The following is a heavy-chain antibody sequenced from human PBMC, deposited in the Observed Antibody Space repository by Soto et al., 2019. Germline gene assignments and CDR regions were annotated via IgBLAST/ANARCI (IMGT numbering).Heavy chain of an antibody. J-gene: IGHJ6*02. CDR2: IYPGDSDT. V-gene: IGHV5-51*01. CDR3: ARQGDCGDYTAYYYGMDV. CDR1: GYSFTSYW. Sequence: GESLKISCKGSGYSFTSYWIGWVRQMPGKGLEWMGIIYPGDSDTRYSPSFQGQVTISADKSISTAYLQWSSLKASDTAMYYCARQGDCGDYTAYYYGMDVWGQGTTVTVSS. D-gene: IGHD4-17*01.